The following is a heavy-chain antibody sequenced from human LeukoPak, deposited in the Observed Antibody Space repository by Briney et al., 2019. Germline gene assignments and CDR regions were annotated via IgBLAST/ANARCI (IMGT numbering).Heavy chain of an antibody. CDR2: ISGSGGST. CDR3: AKSQTRYCSGGSCYLDY. V-gene: IGHV3-23*01. CDR1: GFTSSSYA. Sequence: GGSLRLSCAASGFTSSSYAMSWVRQAPGKGLEWVSAISGSGGSTYYADSVKGRFTISRDNSKNTLYLQMNSLRAEDTAVYYCAKSQTRYCSGGSCYLDYWGQGTLVTVSS. J-gene: IGHJ4*02. D-gene: IGHD2-15*01.